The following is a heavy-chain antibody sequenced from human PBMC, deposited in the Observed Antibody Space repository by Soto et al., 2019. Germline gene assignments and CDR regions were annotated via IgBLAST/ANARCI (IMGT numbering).Heavy chain of an antibody. V-gene: IGHV4-30-2*01. CDR2: NYHSGST. D-gene: IGHD3-9*01. CDR3: ARGDILTGYNY. Sequence: QLQLQESGSGLVKPSQTLSLTCAVSGGSISSGGYSWSWIRQPPGKGLEWIGYNYHSGSTYYNQSIKSRVTISVDRSKNRFSRTLSYVPAADTAVYYCARGDILTGYNYWGQRTLVTVSS. J-gene: IGHJ4*02. CDR1: GGSISSGGYS.